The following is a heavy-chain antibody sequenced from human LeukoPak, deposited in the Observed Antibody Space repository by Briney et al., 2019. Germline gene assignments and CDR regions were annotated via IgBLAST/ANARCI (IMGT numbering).Heavy chain of an antibody. CDR1: EFTFDDYA. V-gene: IGHV3-9*01. CDR2: ISWNSGSI. D-gene: IGHD2-2*01. Sequence: PGGSLRLSCAASEFTFDDYAMHLVRQAPGKGLEWVSGISWNSGSIGYADSVKGRFTISRDNAKNSLYLQMNSLRAEDTALYYCAGYCSSTSCYWAFDIWGQGTMVTVSS. CDR3: AGYCSSTSCYWAFDI. J-gene: IGHJ3*02.